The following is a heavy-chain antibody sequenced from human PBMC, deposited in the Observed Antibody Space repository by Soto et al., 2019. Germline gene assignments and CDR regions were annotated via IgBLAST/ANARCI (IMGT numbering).Heavy chain of an antibody. D-gene: IGHD3-3*02. CDR1: GYTFTGYY. CDR3: ARDLLAREGGFDY. J-gene: IGHJ4*02. Sequence: QVQLVQSGAEVKKPGASVKVSCKASGYTFTGYYMHWVRQAPGQGLEWLGWINPNSGGTNYAQKFQGWVTMTRDTSISTAYMELSRLRSDDTAVYYCARDLLAREGGFDYWGQGTLVTVSS. CDR2: INPNSGGT. V-gene: IGHV1-2*04.